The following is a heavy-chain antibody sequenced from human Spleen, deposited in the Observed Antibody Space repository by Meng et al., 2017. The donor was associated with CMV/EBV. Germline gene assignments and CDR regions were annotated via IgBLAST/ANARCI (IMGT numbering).Heavy chain of an antibody. CDR2: INHSGST. D-gene: IGHD6-19*01. Sequence: QVQLQQWGAGLLKPSETLSLTCAVYGGSFSGYYWSWIRQPPGKGLEWIGEINHSGSTNYNPSLKSRVTISVDTSKNQFSLKLSSVTAADTAVYYCARTGIAVAGTVRFDYWGQGTLVTVAS. CDR3: ARTGIAVAGTVRFDY. J-gene: IGHJ4*02. CDR1: GGSFSGYY. V-gene: IGHV4-34*01.